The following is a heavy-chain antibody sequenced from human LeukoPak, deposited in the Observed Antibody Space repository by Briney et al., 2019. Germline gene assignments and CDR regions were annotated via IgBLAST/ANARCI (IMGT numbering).Heavy chain of an antibody. CDR1: GFTFSSYA. J-gene: IGHJ2*01. Sequence: PGGSLRLSCAASGFTFSSYAMSWVRQAPGKGLEWVSAISGSGGSTYYADSVKGRFTISRDNSKNTLYLQMNSLRAEDTAVYYCAKGSSTYSITSYWYFDLWGRGTLVTVSS. D-gene: IGHD6-13*01. V-gene: IGHV3-23*01. CDR2: ISGSGGST. CDR3: AKGSSTYSITSYWYFDL.